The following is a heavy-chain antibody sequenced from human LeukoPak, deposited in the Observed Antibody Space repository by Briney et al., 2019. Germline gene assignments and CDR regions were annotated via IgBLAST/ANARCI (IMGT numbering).Heavy chain of an antibody. CDR1: GGSISSYY. Sequence: SETLSLTCTVSGGSISSYYWTWIRQPPGKGLEWIGYIYYSGSSNYNPSLKSRVTISVDASKNQFSLKLSSVTAADTAVYYCARVYCGGDCYTPDFDYWGQGTLVTVSS. D-gene: IGHD2-21*02. CDR2: IYYSGSS. CDR3: ARVYCGGDCYTPDFDY. V-gene: IGHV4-59*01. J-gene: IGHJ4*02.